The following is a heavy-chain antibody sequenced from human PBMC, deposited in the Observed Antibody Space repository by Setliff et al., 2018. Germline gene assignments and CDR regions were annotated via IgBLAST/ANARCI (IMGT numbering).Heavy chain of an antibody. CDR3: AKRGPYCSGGTCHYYFDY. J-gene: IGHJ4*02. CDR1: GFTFSSYS. Sequence: GGSLRLSCAASGFTFSSYSMNWVRQAPGKGLEWVSYISSSSSTIYYAGSVKGRFTISRDNSKNTLYLQMNSLRAEDTAVYYCAKRGPYCSGGTCHYYFDYWGQGTLVTVSS. V-gene: IGHV3-48*01. D-gene: IGHD2-15*01. CDR2: ISSSSSTI.